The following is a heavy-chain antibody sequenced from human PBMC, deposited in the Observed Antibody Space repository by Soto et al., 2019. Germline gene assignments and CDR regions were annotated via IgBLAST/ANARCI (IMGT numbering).Heavy chain of an antibody. J-gene: IGHJ1*01. CDR3: ARDFQWLVPDFNFQH. CDR1: GYTFTSYA. V-gene: IGHV1-3*01. Sequence: QVQLVQSGAEVKKPGASVKVSCKASGYTFTSYAMHWVRQAPGQMLEWMGWINAGNGNTKYSQKFHGRVTITRDTSASTAYMELGSLRSEDTAVYYCARDFQWLVPDFNFQHWGQGTLVTVSS. D-gene: IGHD6-19*01. CDR2: INAGNGNT.